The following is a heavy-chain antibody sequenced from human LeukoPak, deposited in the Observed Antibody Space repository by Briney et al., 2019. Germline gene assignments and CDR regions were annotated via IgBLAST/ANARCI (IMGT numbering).Heavy chain of an antibody. J-gene: IGHJ4*02. CDR2: IYYSGST. V-gene: IGHV4-38-2*02. CDR1: GYSISSGYY. D-gene: IGHD1-26*01. CDR3: ARSGSYFSRYYFDY. Sequence: SETLSLTCTVSGYSISSGYYWGWIRQPPGKGLEWIGSIYYSGSTYYNPSLKSRVTISVDTSKNQFSLKLSSVTAADTAVYYCARSGSYFSRYYFDYWGQGTLVTVSS.